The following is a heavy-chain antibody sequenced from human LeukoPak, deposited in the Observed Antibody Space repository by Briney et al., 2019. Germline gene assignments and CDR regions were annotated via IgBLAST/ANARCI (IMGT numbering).Heavy chain of an antibody. D-gene: IGHD3-9*01. CDR3: ARGRFFLTGPGWAFDI. J-gene: IGHJ3*02. CDR2: INHSGST. CDR1: GGSFSGYY. V-gene: IGHV4-34*01. Sequence: PSETLSRTCAVYGGSFSGYYWSWIRQPPGKGLEWIGEINHSGSTNYNPSLKSRVTISVDTSKNQFSLKLSSVTAADTAVYYCARGRFFLTGPGWAFDIWGQGTMVTVSS.